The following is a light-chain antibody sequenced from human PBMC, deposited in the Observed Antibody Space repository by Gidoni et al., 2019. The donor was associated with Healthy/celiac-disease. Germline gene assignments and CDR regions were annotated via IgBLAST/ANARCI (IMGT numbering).Light chain of an antibody. J-gene: IGKJ3*01. CDR2: DAS. Sequence: DIQMTQSPSSLSASVGDRVTITCQASQDISNYLNWYQQKPGKAPKLLIYDASNLETGVPSRFSGSGSGTDFTFTISSLQPEDIATYYCQQYDNLPIFTFGPXTKVDIQ. CDR1: QDISNY. CDR3: QQYDNLPIFT. V-gene: IGKV1-33*01.